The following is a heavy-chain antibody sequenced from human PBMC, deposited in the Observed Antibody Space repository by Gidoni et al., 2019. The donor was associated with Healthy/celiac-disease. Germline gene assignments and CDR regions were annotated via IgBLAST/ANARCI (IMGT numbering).Heavy chain of an antibody. V-gene: IGHV3-7*04. CDR3: ARETGYYFDY. CDR2: IKQDGSEK. CDR1: GFTFSSYW. D-gene: IGHD3-10*01. Sequence: EVQLVESGGGLVQPGGSLRLSCEASGFTFSSYWMSWVRQAPGKGLEWVANIKQDGSEKYYVDSVKGRFTISRDNAKNSLYLQMNSLRAEDTAVYYCARETGYYFDYWGQGTLDTVSS. J-gene: IGHJ4*02.